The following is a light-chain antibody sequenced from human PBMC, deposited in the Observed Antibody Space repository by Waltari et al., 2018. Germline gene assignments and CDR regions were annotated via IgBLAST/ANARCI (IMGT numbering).Light chain of an antibody. V-gene: IGLV2-14*03. CDR3: SSYTSSSTVV. CDR2: DVS. CDR1: SRDVGGSNY. Sequence: QSALTQPAPVSGSPGQSITIPCTGTSRDVGGSNYVSWYQQHPGKAPTLMIYDVSNRPSGVSNRFSGSKSGNTASLTISGLQAEDEADYYCSSYTSSSTVVFGGGTKLTVL. J-gene: IGLJ2*01.